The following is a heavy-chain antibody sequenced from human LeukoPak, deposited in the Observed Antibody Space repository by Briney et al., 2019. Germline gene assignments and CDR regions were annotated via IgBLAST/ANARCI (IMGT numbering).Heavy chain of an antibody. D-gene: IGHD3-10*01. Sequence: GGSLRLSCAASRFTFSSYAMHWVRQAPGQGLEWVAHIKHDGSEINYVDSVKGRLTISRDNAKNSLYLQMNSLRAEDTAVYYCTRGTIYYGLGSEPDFWGQGTLVTVSS. CDR1: RFTFSSYA. V-gene: IGHV3-7*01. CDR2: IKHDGSEI. J-gene: IGHJ4*02. CDR3: TRGTIYYGLGSEPDF.